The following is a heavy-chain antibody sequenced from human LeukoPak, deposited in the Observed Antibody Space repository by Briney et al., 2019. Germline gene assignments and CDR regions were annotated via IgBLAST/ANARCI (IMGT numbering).Heavy chain of an antibody. D-gene: IGHD3/OR15-3a*01. CDR1: GGTFSSYA. Sequence: ASVKVSCKASGGTFSSYAISWVRQAPGQGLEWMGGIIPIFGTANYAQKFQGRVTITADESTSTAYMELSSLRSEDTAVYYCASSYAEDWRYYYYMDVWGKGTTVTVSS. J-gene: IGHJ6*03. CDR3: ASSYAEDWRYYYYMDV. CDR2: IIPIFGTA. V-gene: IGHV1-69*13.